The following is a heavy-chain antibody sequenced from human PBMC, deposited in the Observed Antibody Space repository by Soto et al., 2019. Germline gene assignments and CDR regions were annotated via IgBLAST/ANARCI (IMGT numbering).Heavy chain of an antibody. Sequence: QVQLVESGGGVVQPGRSLRLSCAASGFSFSTYGMHRVRQAPGKGLEWVAIIWSDESIKNYADSVKDRFSISRDNSKNTLYLQMDSLRAEDTAVYYCARDRRLSGATEYYNYGMDVWGQGTTVTVSS. D-gene: IGHD1-26*01. J-gene: IGHJ6*02. CDR3: ARDRRLSGATEYYNYGMDV. CDR2: IWSDESIK. CDR1: GFSFSTYG. V-gene: IGHV3-33*01.